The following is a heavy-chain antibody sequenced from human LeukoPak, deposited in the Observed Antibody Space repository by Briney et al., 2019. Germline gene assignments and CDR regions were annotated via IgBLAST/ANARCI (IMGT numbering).Heavy chain of an antibody. CDR2: INPNSGGT. D-gene: IGHD5-18*01. J-gene: IGHJ4*02. V-gene: IGHV1-2*02. CDR1: GYTFTGYY. Sequence: ASVKVSCKVSGYTFTGYYMHWVRQAPGQGREWIGWINPNSGGTNYAQKFQGRVTMTTDTSISTAYMGVSSLRSEDTAVYYCARGGRGYSYGRPQTTFDXWGQGXLVTV. CDR3: ARGGRGYSYGRPQTTFDX.